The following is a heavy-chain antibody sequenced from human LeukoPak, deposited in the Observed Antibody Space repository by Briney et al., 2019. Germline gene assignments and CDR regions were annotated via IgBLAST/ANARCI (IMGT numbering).Heavy chain of an antibody. CDR2: ISGDGGST. V-gene: IGHV3-43*02. Sequence: GGSLRLSCAASGFTLDDYAMHWVRQAPGKGLECVSLISGDGGSTYYADSVKGRFTISSDNSKNSLYLQMNSLRTEDTALYYCAKDSQVFITIVRGTYYYYGMDVWGQGTTVTVSS. D-gene: IGHD3-10*01. CDR1: GFTLDDYA. CDR3: AKDSQVFITIVRGTYYYYGMDV. J-gene: IGHJ6*01.